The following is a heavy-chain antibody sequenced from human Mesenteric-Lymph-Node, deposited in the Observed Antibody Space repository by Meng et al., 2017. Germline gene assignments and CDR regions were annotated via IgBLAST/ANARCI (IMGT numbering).Heavy chain of an antibody. CDR3: TRDQDIVVVVEKRGAPYYYYSGMDV. V-gene: IGHV3-49*04. CDR1: GFTFGDYA. CDR2: IRSKAYGGTT. D-gene: IGHD2-15*01. Sequence: GESLKISCTASGFTFGDYAMSWVRQAPGKGLEWVGFIRSKAYGGTTEYAASVKGRFTISRDDSKSFAYLQMNSLKTEDTAVYCCTRDQDIVVVVEKRGAPYYYYSGMDVWGQGTTVTVSS. J-gene: IGHJ6*02.